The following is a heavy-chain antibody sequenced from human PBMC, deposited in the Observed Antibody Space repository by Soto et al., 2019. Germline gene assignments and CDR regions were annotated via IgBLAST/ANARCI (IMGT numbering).Heavy chain of an antibody. V-gene: IGHV4-30-4*01. J-gene: IGHJ4*02. CDR2: ISYSGST. CDR1: GGSTSSGNYY. D-gene: IGHD1-7*01. CDR3: ATMGTPATGLYYFDY. Sequence: TSETLSLTCTVSGGSTSSGNYYWSWIRQPPGKGLEWIGFISYSGSTYYNASLKSRVTISVDTSKNQFSLNLSFVTAADTAVYYCATMGTPATGLYYFDYWGQGTLVTVSS.